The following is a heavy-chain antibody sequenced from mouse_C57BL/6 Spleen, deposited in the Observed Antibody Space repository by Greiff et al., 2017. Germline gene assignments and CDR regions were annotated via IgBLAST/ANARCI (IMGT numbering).Heavy chain of an antibody. CDR2: IYPGDGDT. CDR1: GYAFSSYW. J-gene: IGHJ4*01. D-gene: IGHD4-1*01. V-gene: IGHV1-80*01. CDR3: ARSGYYYAMDY. Sequence: VQLQQSVAELVKPGASVKISCKASGYAFSSYWMNWVKQRPGKGLEWIGQIYPGDGDTNYDGKFKGKATLTADKSSSTAYMQLSSLTSEDSAVYFCARSGYYYAMDYWGQGTSVTVSS.